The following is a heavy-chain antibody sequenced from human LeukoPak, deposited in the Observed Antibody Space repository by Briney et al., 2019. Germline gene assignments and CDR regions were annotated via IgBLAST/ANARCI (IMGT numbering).Heavy chain of an antibody. V-gene: IGHV3-7*01. D-gene: IGHD6-13*01. CDR2: IKQDGSEK. J-gene: IGHJ4*02. CDR1: GFSVSGYW. CDR3: AREWQGGIAAAGTRIEGDY. Sequence: GGSLRLSCAVSGFSVSGYWMTWVRQAPGKGLEGVANIKQDGSEKNYVDSVKGRFTISRDNAENSFFLQMNSLRVEDTAVYYCAREWQGGIAAAGTRIEGDYWGQGTLVTVSS.